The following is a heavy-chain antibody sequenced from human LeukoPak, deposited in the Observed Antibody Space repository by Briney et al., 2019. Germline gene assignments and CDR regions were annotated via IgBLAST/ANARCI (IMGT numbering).Heavy chain of an antibody. D-gene: IGHD2-8*01. V-gene: IGHV3-23*01. CDR3: AKAVFVMDYIRSTPYYYYGLDV. CDR1: GFTFSNYA. J-gene: IGHJ6*02. Sequence: GGSLRLSCAASGFTFSNYAMTWVRQAPGEGLEWVSAISGTGANTYYADSVTGRCTISRDNSKNTLSLQLNSLRAEDTAIYYCAKAVFVMDYIRSTPYYYYGLDVWGQGTTVTVSS. CDR2: ISGTGANT.